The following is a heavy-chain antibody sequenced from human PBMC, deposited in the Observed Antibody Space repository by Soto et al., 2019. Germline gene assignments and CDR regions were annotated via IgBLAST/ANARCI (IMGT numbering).Heavy chain of an antibody. CDR3: AKECGGTCLDAFDV. J-gene: IGHJ3*01. Sequence: QVQLKESGSGLVKPAQTLSLTCAVSGGSITSGGFSWSWIRQPPGKGLEWIGYVHHTGNTDYHPSLGSRVTISLDRSRNLFSLNPTSVTAADTATYYCAKECGGTCLDAFDVWGPGTTVIVSS. D-gene: IGHD2-15*01. CDR1: GGSITSGGFS. V-gene: IGHV4-30-2*01. CDR2: VHHTGNT.